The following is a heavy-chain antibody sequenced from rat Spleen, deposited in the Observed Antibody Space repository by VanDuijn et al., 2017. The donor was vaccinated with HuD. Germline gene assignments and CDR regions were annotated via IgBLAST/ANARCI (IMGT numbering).Heavy chain of an antibody. Sequence: EVQLVESGGGLVQPGRSMKLSCAASGFTFSNYGMHWIRQAPKKGLEWVATISYDGSSTYYRDSVKGRFTISRDNAKSTLYLQMDSLGSEDTATYYCARGDGPFDYWGQGVMVTVSS. CDR3: ARGDGPFDY. CDR2: ISYDGSST. CDR1: GFTFSNYG. J-gene: IGHJ2*01. V-gene: IGHV5-29*01.